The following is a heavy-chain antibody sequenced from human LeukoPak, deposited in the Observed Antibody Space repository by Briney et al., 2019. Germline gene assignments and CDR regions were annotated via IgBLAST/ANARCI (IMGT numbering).Heavy chain of an antibody. CDR3: AREGIAVAGLDY. CDR1: GGSISSGGYY. D-gene: IGHD6-19*01. Sequence: PSETLSLTCTVSGGSISSGGYYWSWIRQHPGKGLEWIGYIYYSGSTNYNPSLKSRVTISVDTSKNQFSLKLSSVTAADTAVYYCAREGIAVAGLDYWGQGTLVTVSS. J-gene: IGHJ4*02. CDR2: IYYSGST. V-gene: IGHV4-31*03.